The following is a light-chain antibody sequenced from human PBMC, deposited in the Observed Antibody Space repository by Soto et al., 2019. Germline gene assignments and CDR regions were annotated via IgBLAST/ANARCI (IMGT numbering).Light chain of an antibody. CDR3: SSYTSSHTRV. V-gene: IGLV2-14*01. J-gene: IGLJ1*01. CDR1: SSDVGGYDF. Sequence: QSVLTQPASVSGSPGQSITISCTGTSSDVGGYDFASWYQHRPGKAPKLIIYDVNNRPSGLSNRFSGSKSGNTASLTISGLQTEDEADYYCSSYTSSHTRVFGTGTKVTVL. CDR2: DVN.